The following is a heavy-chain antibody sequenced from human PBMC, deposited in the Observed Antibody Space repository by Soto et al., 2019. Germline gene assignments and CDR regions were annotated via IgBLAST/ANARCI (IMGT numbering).Heavy chain of an antibody. CDR1: GGSISSGGYS. Sequence: PSETLSLTCAVSGGSISSGGYSWSWIRQPPGKGLEWIGYIYHSGSIYYNPSLKSRVTISVDRSKNQFSLKLSSVTAADTAVYYCPDLPSFSAQRYFVL. J-gene: IGHJ2*01. CDR2: IYHSGSI. CDR3: PDLPSFSAQRYFVL. V-gene: IGHV4-30-2*01. D-gene: IGHD2-2*01.